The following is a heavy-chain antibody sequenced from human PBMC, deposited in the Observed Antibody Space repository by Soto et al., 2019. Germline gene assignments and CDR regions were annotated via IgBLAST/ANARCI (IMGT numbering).Heavy chain of an antibody. CDR2: ISYDGSNK. CDR3: ARSNGFGDYDLNYYYYYGMDV. V-gene: IGHV3-30-3*01. J-gene: IGHJ6*02. Sequence: GESLKISCAASGFTFSSYAMHWVRQAPGKGLEWVAVISYDGSNKYYADSVKGRFTISRDNSKNTLYLQMNSLRAEDKAVYYCARSNGFGDYDLNYYYYYGMDVWGQGTTVTVSS. CDR1: GFTFSSYA. D-gene: IGHD3-16*01.